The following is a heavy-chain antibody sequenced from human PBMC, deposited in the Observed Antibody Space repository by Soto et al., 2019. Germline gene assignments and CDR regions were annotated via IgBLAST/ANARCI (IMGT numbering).Heavy chain of an antibody. V-gene: IGHV4-34*01. J-gene: IGHJ5*02. CDR1: GGSFSGYY. D-gene: IGHD5-18*01. CDR3: ARGQLDTVNWFDP. CDR2: INHSGST. Sequence: SETLSLTCAFYGGSFSGYYWSWIRQPPGKGLEWIGEINHSGSTNYNPSLKSRVTISVDTSKNQFSLKLSSVTAADTAVYYCARGQLDTVNWFDPWGQGTLVTVSS.